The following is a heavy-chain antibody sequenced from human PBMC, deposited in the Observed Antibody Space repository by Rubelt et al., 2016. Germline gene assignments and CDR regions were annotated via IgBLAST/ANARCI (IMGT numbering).Heavy chain of an antibody. CDR3: AELGGCYDSMGGY. D-gene: IGHD5-12*01. CDR2: INPNSGGT. J-gene: IGHJ4*02. CDR1: GYTFTSYG. Sequence: QSGAEVKKPGASVKVSCKASGYTFTSYGISWVRQAPGQGLEWMGWINPNSGGTNYAQKFQGRVTMTRDTSISTAYMELSRLRSDETAVYYWAELGGCYDSMGGYWGQGTLGTGSS. V-gene: IGHV1-2*02.